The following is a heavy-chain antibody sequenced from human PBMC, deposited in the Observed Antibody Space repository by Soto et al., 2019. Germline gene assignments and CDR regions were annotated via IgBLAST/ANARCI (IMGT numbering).Heavy chain of an antibody. CDR3: LGSVNCSGGSCYSFWFDP. D-gene: IGHD2-15*01. CDR2: IYHSGST. J-gene: IGHJ5*02. Sequence: SETLSLTCAVSGGSISSSNWWSWVRQPPGKGLEWIGEIYHSGSTNYNPSLKSRVTISVDTSKNHFSLTLSSVTAADTAVYYCLGSVNCSGGSCYSFWFDPRGQGTLVTVSS. CDR1: GGSISSSNW. V-gene: IGHV4-4*02.